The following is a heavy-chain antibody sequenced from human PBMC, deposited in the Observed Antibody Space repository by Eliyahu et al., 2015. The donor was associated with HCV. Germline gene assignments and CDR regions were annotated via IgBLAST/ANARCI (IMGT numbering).Heavy chain of an antibody. V-gene: IGHV1-2*02. CDR1: GXTFTGYY. D-gene: IGHD3-22*01. CDR3: ARGMDYDSSGYPRTHDAFDI. Sequence: QVQLVQSGAEVKKPGASVKVSCKASGXTFTGYYMHWVRQAPGQGLEWMGWINPNSXGTNYAQKFQGRVTMTRDTSISTAYMELSRLRSDDTAVYYCARGMDYDSSGYPRTHDAFDIWGQGTMVTVSS. J-gene: IGHJ3*02. CDR2: INPNSXGT.